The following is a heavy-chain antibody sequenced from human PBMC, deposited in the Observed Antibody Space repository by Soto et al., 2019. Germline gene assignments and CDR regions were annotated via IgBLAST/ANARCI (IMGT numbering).Heavy chain of an antibody. V-gene: IGHV3-30-3*01. D-gene: IGHD4-4*01. CDR2: ISYDGSNK. J-gene: IGHJ6*02. Sequence: QVQLVESGGGVVQPGRSLRLSCAASGFTFSSYAMHWVRQAPGKGLEWVAVISYDGSNKYYADSVKGRFTISRDNSKNTLYLQMNSLRAEDTAVYYCARDPTTVTYYYYYGMDVWGQGTTVTVSS. CDR1: GFTFSSYA. CDR3: ARDPTTVTYYYYYGMDV.